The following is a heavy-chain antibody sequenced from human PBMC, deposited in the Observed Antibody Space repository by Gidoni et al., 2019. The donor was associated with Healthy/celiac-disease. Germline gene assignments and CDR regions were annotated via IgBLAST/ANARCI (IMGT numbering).Heavy chain of an antibody. D-gene: IGHD2-2*01. CDR1: GFTFSCYG. J-gene: IGHJ6*02. V-gene: IGHV3-33*01. Sequence: QVQLVESGGGVVQPGRSLRLSCAASGFTFSCYGMHWVRQAPGKGLEWVAVIWYDGSNKYYADSVKGRFTISRDNSKNTLYLQMNSLRAEDTAVYYCARGPGGFVVVYGMDVWGQGTTVTVSS. CDR3: ARGPGGFVVVYGMDV. CDR2: IWYDGSNK.